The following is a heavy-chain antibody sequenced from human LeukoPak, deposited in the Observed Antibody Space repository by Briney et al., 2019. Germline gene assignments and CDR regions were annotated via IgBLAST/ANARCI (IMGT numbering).Heavy chain of an antibody. J-gene: IGHJ4*02. Sequence: GESLKISCNGSGYSFTGYWISWGRQMPGKGLEWMGRIDPSDSYTNYSPSFEGHVTISADKSISTAYLQWSSLKASDIATYYCARHYGAAGDFDYWGQGTLVTVSS. D-gene: IGHD6-13*01. V-gene: IGHV5-10-1*01. CDR2: IDPSDSYT. CDR3: ARHYGAAGDFDY. CDR1: GYSFTGYW.